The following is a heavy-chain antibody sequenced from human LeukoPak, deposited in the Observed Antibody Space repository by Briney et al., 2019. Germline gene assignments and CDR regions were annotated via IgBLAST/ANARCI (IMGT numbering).Heavy chain of an antibody. J-gene: IGHJ4*02. V-gene: IGHV5-51*01. Sequence: GESLKIACKGSGYSFTSYWIGWVRQMPGKGLEWMGIIYPGDSDTRYSPSFQGQVTISADKSISTAYLQWSSLKASDTAMYYCARRRDFWSGYSYSFDYWGQGTLVTVSS. CDR2: IYPGDSDT. CDR3: ARRRDFWSGYSYSFDY. D-gene: IGHD3-3*01. CDR1: GYSFTSYW.